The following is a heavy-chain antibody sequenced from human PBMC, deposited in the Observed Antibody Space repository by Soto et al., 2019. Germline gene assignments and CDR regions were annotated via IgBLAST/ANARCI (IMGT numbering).Heavy chain of an antibody. Sequence: QVQLVQSGAEVKKPGSSVKVSCKASGGSFSTYGINWVRLAPGQGLEWMGGIIPKFGTTNYAQKFRGRVTITSDESTNTSYMELNYLRSEDTAMYFCARELDPYSGGNSLSLDYWGQGTLVTVSS. J-gene: IGHJ4*02. CDR2: IIPKFGTT. CDR3: ARELDPYSGGNSLSLDY. V-gene: IGHV1-69*13. D-gene: IGHD2-21*02. CDR1: GGSFSTYG.